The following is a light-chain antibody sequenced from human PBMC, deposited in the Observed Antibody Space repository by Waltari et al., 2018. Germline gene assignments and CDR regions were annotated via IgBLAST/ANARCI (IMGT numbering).Light chain of an antibody. Sequence: DIVMTQSPDSLAVSLGERATTHCKSSESVLFRSRNKNHLAWYQQKPGHPPKLLLYWASTRESGVPDRFSGSGSGTDFTLTISSLQAEDVAIYYCQQYYDSPLTFGGGTKVEIK. J-gene: IGKJ4*01. CDR3: QQYYDSPLT. CDR1: ESVLFRSRNKNH. V-gene: IGKV4-1*01. CDR2: WAS.